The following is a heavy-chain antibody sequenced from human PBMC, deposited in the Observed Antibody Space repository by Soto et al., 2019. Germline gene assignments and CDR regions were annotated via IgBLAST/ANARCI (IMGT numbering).Heavy chain of an antibody. Sequence: PVGSLRLSCAASGFSFSIHSMTWVRQAPGKGLEWVSSISSSNTYIYYAESVKGRFTISRDNAKNSLYLQMNSLRAEDTAVYYCAKVSPPSTTHPPGHWGQGTLVTVSS. CDR2: ISSSNTYI. CDR3: AKVSPPSTTHPPGH. J-gene: IGHJ4*02. CDR1: GFSFSIHS. D-gene: IGHD2-2*01. V-gene: IGHV3-21*01.